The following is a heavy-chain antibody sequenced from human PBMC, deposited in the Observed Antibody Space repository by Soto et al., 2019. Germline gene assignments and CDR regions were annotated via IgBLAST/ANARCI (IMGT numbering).Heavy chain of an antibody. D-gene: IGHD5-12*01. CDR3: AKGRRAGYNYYFDY. CDR1: GFPFDDYA. J-gene: IGHJ4*02. V-gene: IGHV3-43D*04. CDR2: IIWDGGAT. Sequence: PGGSLRLSCAASGFPFDDYAMHWLRQAPGKGLEWVSLIIWDGGATDYADSVKGRFTISRDNSKKSLYLQMNSLRAEDTALYYCAKGRRAGYNYYFDYWGQGTLVTVSS.